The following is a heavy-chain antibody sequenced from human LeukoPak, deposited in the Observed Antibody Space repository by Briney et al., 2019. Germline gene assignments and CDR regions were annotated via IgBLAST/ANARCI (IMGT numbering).Heavy chain of an antibody. Sequence: TSETLSLTCTVSGGSISNSRYDWYWGWIRQPPGKGLEWIGSIYYSGTTSYNPSLKSRVTISVDTSKSQFSLKLHSVTAADTAVYYCARQDPNWSYYWGQGTLATVSS. CDR3: ARQDPNWSYY. J-gene: IGHJ4*02. CDR1: GGSISNSRYDWY. CDR2: IYYSGTT. D-gene: IGHD1-20*01. V-gene: IGHV4-39*01.